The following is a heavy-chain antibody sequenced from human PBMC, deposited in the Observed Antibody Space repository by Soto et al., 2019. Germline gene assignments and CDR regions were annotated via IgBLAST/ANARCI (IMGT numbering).Heavy chain of an antibody. CDR1: GGSISSGGYY. CDR2: IYYSGST. CDR3: ARDKNTGLFDY. J-gene: IGHJ4*02. D-gene: IGHD2-8*02. Sequence: PSETLSLTCTVSGGSISSGGYYWNWIRQHPGKGLEWIGYIYYSGSTYYNPSLKSRVTISVDTSKNQFSLKLTSVTAADTAVYYCARDKNTGLFDYWGQGTLVTVSS. V-gene: IGHV4-31*03.